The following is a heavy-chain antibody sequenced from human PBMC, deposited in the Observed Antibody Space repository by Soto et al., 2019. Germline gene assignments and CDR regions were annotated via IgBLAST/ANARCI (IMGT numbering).Heavy chain of an antibody. V-gene: IGHV3-30-3*01. D-gene: IGHD3-22*01. J-gene: IGHJ4*02. Sequence: QVQLVESGGGVVQPGRSLRLSCAASGFTFSSYAMHWVRQAPGKGLEWVAFISYDGSNKYYPDSVKGRFTISRDNSKNTLYLQMNRLRTEDTAVFYCARDQDPSGYYYHFDCWGQESLVTVSS. CDR2: ISYDGSNK. CDR1: GFTFSSYA. CDR3: ARDQDPSGYYYHFDC.